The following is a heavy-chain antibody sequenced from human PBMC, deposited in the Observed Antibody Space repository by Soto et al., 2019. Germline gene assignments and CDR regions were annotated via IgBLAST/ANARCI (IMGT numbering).Heavy chain of an antibody. V-gene: IGHV1-18*01. CDR2: ISAYNGNT. CDR3: TRAVVLTFTRYYDMNV. Sequence: ASVKVSCKASGYTFTSYGISWVRQAPGQGLEWMGWISAYNGNTNYAQRFQGRVTFTADESTSTASMEVTNLTSEDTAVYYCTRAVVLTFTRYYDMNVWGQGTTVTVSS. J-gene: IGHJ6*02. CDR1: GYTFTSYG. D-gene: IGHD3-22*01.